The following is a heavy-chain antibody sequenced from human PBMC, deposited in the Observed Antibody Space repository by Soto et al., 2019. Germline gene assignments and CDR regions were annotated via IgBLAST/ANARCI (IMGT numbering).Heavy chain of an antibody. CDR3: AAFDSVYDYVWGSYRSLDY. J-gene: IGHJ4*02. CDR2: IVVGSGNT. Sequence: WASVKVSCKASGFTFTSSAVQWVRQARGQRLEWIGWIVVGSGNTNYAQKFQERVTITRDMSTSTAHMELSSLRSEDTAVYYCAAFDSVYDYVWGSYRSLDYWGQGTLVTVSS. V-gene: IGHV1-58*01. CDR1: GFTFTSSA. D-gene: IGHD3-16*02.